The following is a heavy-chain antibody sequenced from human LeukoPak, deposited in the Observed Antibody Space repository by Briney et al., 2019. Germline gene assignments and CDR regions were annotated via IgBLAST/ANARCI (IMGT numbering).Heavy chain of an antibody. J-gene: IGHJ5*02. V-gene: IGHV3-21*01. Sequence: GGSLRLSCAASGFTFSSYSMNWVRQAPGKGLEWVSSISSSSSYIYYADSVEGRFTISRDNAKNSLYLQMNSLRAEDTAVYYCAREGDYSSSWYFGEYAAFDPWGQGTLVTVSS. CDR3: AREGDYSSSWYFGEYAAFDP. CDR2: ISSSSSYI. CDR1: GFTFSSYS. D-gene: IGHD6-13*01.